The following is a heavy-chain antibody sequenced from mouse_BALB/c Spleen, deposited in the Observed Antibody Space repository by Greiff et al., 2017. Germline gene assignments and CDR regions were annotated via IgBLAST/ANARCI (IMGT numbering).Heavy chain of an antibody. CDR2: ISYSGST. Sequence: EVKVVESGPSLAKPSQTLSLTCSVTGDSITSGYWNWIRKFPGNKLEYMGYISYSGSTYYNPSLKSRISITRDTSKNQYYLQLNSVTTEDTATYYCARYYYAMDYWGQGTSVTVAS. V-gene: IGHV3-8*02. J-gene: IGHJ4*01. CDR3: ARYYYAMDY. CDR1: GDSITSGY.